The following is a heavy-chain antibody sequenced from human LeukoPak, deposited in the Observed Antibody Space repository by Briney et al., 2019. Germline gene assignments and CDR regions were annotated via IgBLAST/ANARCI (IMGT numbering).Heavy chain of an antibody. CDR2: ISGSGGAT. Sequence: PGGSLRLSCAASGFTFSSYAMSWVRQAPGKGLEWVSAISGSGGATYYADSVKGRFTISRDNSKNRLYVQMNSLRAEDTAVYYCAKDLSPFYDSSGYRAFDIWGQGTMVTVYS. CDR3: AKDLSPFYDSSGYRAFDI. D-gene: IGHD3-22*01. J-gene: IGHJ3*02. CDR1: GFTFSSYA. V-gene: IGHV3-23*01.